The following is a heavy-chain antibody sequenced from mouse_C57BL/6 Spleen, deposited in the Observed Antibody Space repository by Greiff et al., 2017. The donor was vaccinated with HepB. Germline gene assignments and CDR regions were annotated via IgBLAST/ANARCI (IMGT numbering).Heavy chain of an antibody. CDR1: GYTFTSYW. V-gene: IGHV1-55*01. D-gene: IGHD1-1*01. J-gene: IGHJ3*01. Sequence: QVQLQQPGAELVKPGASVKMSCKASGYTFTSYWITWVKQRPGQGLEWIGDIYPGSGSTNYNEKFKSKATLTVDTSSSTAYMQLSSLTSEDSAVYYCARKFNYGSSWFAYWGQGTLVTVSA. CDR2: IYPGSGST. CDR3: ARKFNYGSSWFAY.